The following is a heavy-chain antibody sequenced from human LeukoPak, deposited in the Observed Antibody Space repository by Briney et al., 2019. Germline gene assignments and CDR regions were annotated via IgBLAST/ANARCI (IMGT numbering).Heavy chain of an antibody. J-gene: IGHJ4*02. CDR3: ARDRNLGGSETGGW. D-gene: IGHD1-26*01. Sequence: PSETLSVTCTVSGGSISSYYWSWIRQPPRKGLEWIGYIYNSGSTNYNPSLKSRVTISVDTSKNQYSLKLSSVTAADTAVYYCARDRNLGGSETGGWGGQGTLVTVSA. V-gene: IGHV4-59*01. CDR2: IYNSGST. CDR1: GGSISSYY.